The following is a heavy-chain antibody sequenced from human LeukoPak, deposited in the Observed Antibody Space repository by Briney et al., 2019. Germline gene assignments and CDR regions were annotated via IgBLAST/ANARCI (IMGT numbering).Heavy chain of an antibody. D-gene: IGHD6-13*01. J-gene: IGHJ4*02. V-gene: IGHV3-48*03. CDR3: AREGIALDY. CDR2: ISSSVITK. CDR1: GFTFSSYE. Sequence: GGSLRLSCAASGFTFSSYEMDWVRQAPGKGLEWVSYISSSVITKYYADSVKGRFTISRDNAKNSLYLQMNSLRAEDTAVYYCAREGIALDYWGQGTLVTVSS.